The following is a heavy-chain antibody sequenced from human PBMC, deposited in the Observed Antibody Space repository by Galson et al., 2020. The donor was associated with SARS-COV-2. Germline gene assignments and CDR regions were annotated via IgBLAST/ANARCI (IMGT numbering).Heavy chain of an antibody. D-gene: IGHD6-19*01. CDR3: ARGSSGWPFDY. CDR2: ISSSGSTI. Sequence: GGSLRLSCAASGFTFSSYEMNWVRQAPGKGLEWVSYISSSGSTIYHADSVKGRFSISRDSAKNSLYLEMNSLRVEDTAVYYCARGSSGWPFDYWGQGTLVTVSS. J-gene: IGHJ4*02. CDR1: GFTFSSYE. V-gene: IGHV3-48*03.